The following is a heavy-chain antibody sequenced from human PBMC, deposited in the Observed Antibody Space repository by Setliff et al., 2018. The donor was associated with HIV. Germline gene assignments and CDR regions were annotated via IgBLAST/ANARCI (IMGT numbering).Heavy chain of an antibody. J-gene: IGHJ4*02. Sequence: SETLSLTCAVSGASISSGGWWSWVRQPPGKGLEWIGEIYHSGSTNYNPSLQSRVSISMDASKNKFSLKVTSVTSADTAVYYCAKGAGFYGDYTFDYWGQGNLVTVSS. D-gene: IGHD4-17*01. CDR2: IYHSGST. CDR3: AKGAGFYGDYTFDY. V-gene: IGHV4-4*02. CDR1: GASISSGGW.